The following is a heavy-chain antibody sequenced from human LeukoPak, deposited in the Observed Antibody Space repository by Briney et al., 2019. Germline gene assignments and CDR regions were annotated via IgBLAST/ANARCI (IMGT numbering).Heavy chain of an antibody. CDR2: INPNNGGR. J-gene: IGHJ4*02. Sequence: ASVKVSCRTSGYTLTTYFMHWVRQAPGQGLEWMGWINPNNGGRNYAQKFQGRVTMTTDTSINTAYMELSGLRSDDTGVYYCAREISGVRFDYWGQGTLVTVSS. CDR3: AREISGVRFDY. V-gene: IGHV1-2*02. CDR1: GYTLTTYF. D-gene: IGHD3-10*01.